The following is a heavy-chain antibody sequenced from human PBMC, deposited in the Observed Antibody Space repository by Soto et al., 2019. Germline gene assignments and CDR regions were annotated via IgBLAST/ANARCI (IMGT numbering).Heavy chain of an antibody. CDR2: LNPNTDKT. D-gene: IGHD5-12*01. V-gene: IGHV1-8*01. CDR3: ARGIKGLPPSAFDI. Sequence: ASVKVSCKASGYTFSNYDINWVRQATGQGLEWMGWLNPNTDKTGSAQKFQGRVTMTRNTSISTAYLELSGLRSDDTAVYYCARGIKGLPPSAFDIWGQGTRVTVS. J-gene: IGHJ3*02. CDR1: GYTFSNYD.